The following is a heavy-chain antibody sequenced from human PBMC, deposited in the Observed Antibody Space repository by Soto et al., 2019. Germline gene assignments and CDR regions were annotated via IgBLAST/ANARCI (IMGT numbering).Heavy chain of an antibody. Sequence: GGSLRLSCAASGFTFTDYYMSWIRQAPGKGLEWVSYISSTGSYTNYADSVKGRFTISRDNSKNTLYLQMNSLRAEDTAVYYCATYESNGYYYPPGVDPWGQGTLVTVSS. D-gene: IGHD3-22*01. CDR2: ISSTGSYT. CDR3: ATYESNGYYYPPGVDP. V-gene: IGHV3-11*06. CDR1: GFTFTDYY. J-gene: IGHJ5*02.